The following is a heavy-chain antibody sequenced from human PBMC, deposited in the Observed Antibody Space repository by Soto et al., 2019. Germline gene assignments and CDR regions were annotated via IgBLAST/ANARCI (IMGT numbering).Heavy chain of an antibody. CDR1: GFTFSSYA. V-gene: IGHV3-30*18. CDR2: ISYDGRNK. D-gene: IGHD6-19*01. J-gene: IGHJ6*02. CDR3: VKDGSSGWPYYYGMDV. Sequence: PGGSLRLSCAASGFTFSSYAMHWVRQAPGKGLEWVAGISYDGRNKYYADSVKGRFTISRDNSKNTLYLQMSSLRAEDTAVYYCVKDGSSGWPYYYGMDVWGQGTTVTVSS.